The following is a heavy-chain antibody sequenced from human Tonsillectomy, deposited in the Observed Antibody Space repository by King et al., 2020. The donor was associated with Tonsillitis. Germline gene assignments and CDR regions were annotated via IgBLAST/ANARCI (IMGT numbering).Heavy chain of an antibody. CDR2: IRYVGSKT. CDR1: GFTFTSHG. V-gene: IGHV3-30*02. D-gene: IGHD1-26*01. Sequence: VQLVESGGGVVQPGGSLRLSCAASGFTFTSHGMQWVRQAPGKGLEWVAFIRYVGSKTYYRDSVKGRITISRDNFKNTLYLQMDNLRTEDTAVYYCAKHSSELPCDIGGQGTMVTVSS. J-gene: IGHJ3*02. CDR3: AKHSSELPCDI.